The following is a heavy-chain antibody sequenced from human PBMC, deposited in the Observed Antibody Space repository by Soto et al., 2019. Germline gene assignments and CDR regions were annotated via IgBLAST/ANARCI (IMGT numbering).Heavy chain of an antibody. CDR3: ARGASGGSGWNYYYYYGMDV. V-gene: IGHV3-11*05. J-gene: IGHJ6*02. CDR1: GFTLSDHY. D-gene: IGHD6-19*01. Sequence: QVQLVESGGGLVKLGGSLRLSCAASGFTLSDHYMRWIRQAPGKGLEWVSYISSSSSYTDYADSVKGRFTISRDNAKNSRYLQMNSLRAEDTAVYYCARGASGGSGWNYYYYYGMDVWGQGTTVTVSS. CDR2: ISSSSSYT.